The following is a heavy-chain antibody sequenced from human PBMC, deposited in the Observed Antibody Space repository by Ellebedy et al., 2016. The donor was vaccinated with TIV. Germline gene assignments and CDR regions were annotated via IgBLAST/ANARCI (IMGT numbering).Heavy chain of an antibody. CDR3: TRDAGAWGAAGPFDI. CDR1: GFTLNNYN. J-gene: IGHJ3*02. Sequence: GGSLRLXCIVSGFTLNNYNLNWVRRAPGKGLQWVASISFLSQYKRYGESVKGRFTISRNNAENSLHLQMDSLRDDDTAMYFCTRDAGAWGAAGPFDIWGQGSLVTVSS. CDR2: ISFLSQYK. V-gene: IGHV3-21*06. D-gene: IGHD6-13*01.